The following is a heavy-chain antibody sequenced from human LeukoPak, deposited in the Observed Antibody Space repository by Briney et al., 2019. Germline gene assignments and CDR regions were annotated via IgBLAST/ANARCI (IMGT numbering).Heavy chain of an antibody. Sequence: SETLSLTCTVSGGSISSYYWSWIRQPPGKGPEWIGYIYYSGSTNYNPSLKSRVTISVDTSKNQFSLKLSSVTAADTAVYYCARGELRYSINYWGQGTLVTVSS. CDR3: ARGELRYSINY. CDR1: GGSISSYY. D-gene: IGHD3-9*01. CDR2: IYYSGST. V-gene: IGHV4-59*01. J-gene: IGHJ4*02.